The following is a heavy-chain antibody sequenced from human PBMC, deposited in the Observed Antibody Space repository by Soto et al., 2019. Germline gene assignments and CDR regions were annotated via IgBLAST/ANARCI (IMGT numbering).Heavy chain of an antibody. V-gene: IGHV3-30*18. CDR1: GFTFINYG. CDR2: TSHDGSSK. D-gene: IGHD2-2*01. J-gene: IGHJ5*02. CDR3: AKGCARGYELCGS. Sequence: QVQLVESGGGVVQPGRSLRLSCTASGFTFINYGIHWVRQAPGKGLEWVAVTSHDGSSKYYADSVKGRFTISRDNSKNTVYLQMNSLRTEDTALYYCAKGCARGYELCGSCGQGTLVTVSS.